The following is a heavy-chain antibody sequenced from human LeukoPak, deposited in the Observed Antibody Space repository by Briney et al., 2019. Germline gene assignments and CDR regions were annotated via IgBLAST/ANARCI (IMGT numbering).Heavy chain of an antibody. CDR1: GFTFNSYG. CDR3: AKDLDGSGWPLDY. Sequence: GGSLRLSCAASGFTFNSYGMQWVRQAPGKGRVWVAVIWYDGSNKYYADSVRGRFTISRGNSKNTLYLQMNSLRAEDTAVYYCAKDLDGSGWPLDYGGRGKRVTVSS. CDR2: IWYDGSNK. J-gene: IGHJ4*02. D-gene: IGHD6-19*01. V-gene: IGHV3-33*06.